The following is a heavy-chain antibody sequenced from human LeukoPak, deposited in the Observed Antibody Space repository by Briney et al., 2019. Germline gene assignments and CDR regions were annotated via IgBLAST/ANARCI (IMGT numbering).Heavy chain of an antibody. V-gene: IGHV4-61*05. J-gene: IGHJ3*02. D-gene: IGHD1-26*01. CDR2: IYYSGST. CDR3: ARYIVSYPHDAFDI. CDR1: GGSISSSSYY. Sequence: SETLSLTWTVSGGSISSSSYYWGWIRQPPGKGLEWIGYIYYSGSTSYNPSLKSRVTISVDTSKKQFSLKLSSVTAADTAFYYCARYIVSYPHDAFDIWGQGTMVTVSS.